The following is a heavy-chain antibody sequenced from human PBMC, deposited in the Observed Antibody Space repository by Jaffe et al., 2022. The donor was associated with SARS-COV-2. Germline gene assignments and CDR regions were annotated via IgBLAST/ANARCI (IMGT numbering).Heavy chain of an antibody. J-gene: IGHJ3*02. CDR1: GFSLSTSGMC. CDR2: IDWDDDK. D-gene: IGHD1-26*01. Sequence: QVTLRESGPALVKPTQTLTLTCTFSGFSLSTSGMCVSWIRQPPGKALEWLALIDWDDDKYYSTSLKTRLTISKDTSKNQVVLTMTNMDPVDTATYYCARIRMGDEMDHAFDIWGQGTMVTVSS. V-gene: IGHV2-70*01. CDR3: ARIRMGDEMDHAFDI.